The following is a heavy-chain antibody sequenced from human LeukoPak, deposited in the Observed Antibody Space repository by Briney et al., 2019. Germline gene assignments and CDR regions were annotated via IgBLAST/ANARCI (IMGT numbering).Heavy chain of an antibody. D-gene: IGHD3-3*01. CDR3: ARDSWDLLPFFD. CDR2: IWHRGTT. J-gene: IGHJ4*02. CDR1: GYSINSGYY. Sequence: SETLSLTCTVSGYSINSGYYWGWFRQPPGEGLEWIGSIWHRGTTYYNPSLQSRVTISLGPSKNQFSLKLTSMTAADTAVYYCARDSWDLLPFFDWGLGTSVTVSS. V-gene: IGHV4-38-2*02.